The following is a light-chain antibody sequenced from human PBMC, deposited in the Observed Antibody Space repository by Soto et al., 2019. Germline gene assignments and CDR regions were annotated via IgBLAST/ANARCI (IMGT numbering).Light chain of an antibody. CDR3: QSYDSDLTESYV. CDR1: SSNIRAGFD. Sequence: QSSLTQPPPVSGGPGQTVTVSCTWSSSNIRAGFDVHWYQLVPGGAPRLLIYHNPNRPSGVPDRFSGSKSGASASLAITGLQAEDEADYYCQSYDSDLTESYVFGTGTKVTVL. CDR2: HNP. V-gene: IGLV1-40*03. J-gene: IGLJ1*01.